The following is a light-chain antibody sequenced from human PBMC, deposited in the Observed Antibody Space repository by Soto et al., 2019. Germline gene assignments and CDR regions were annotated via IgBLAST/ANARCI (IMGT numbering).Light chain of an antibody. V-gene: IGKV2-28*01. CDR2: LGS. Sequence: DIVMTQSPLSLPVTPGEPASISCRSSQSLLHSNGYNYLDWYLQKPGQSPQLLIYLGSNRASGVPDRFSGSGSGTDFTLKISRVEAEDVGVYYCMQALQTPFFGPGTKWISN. J-gene: IGKJ3*01. CDR1: QSLLHSNGYNY. CDR3: MQALQTPF.